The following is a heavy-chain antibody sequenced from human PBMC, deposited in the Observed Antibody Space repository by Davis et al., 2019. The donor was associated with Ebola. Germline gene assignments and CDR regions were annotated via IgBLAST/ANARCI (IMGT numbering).Heavy chain of an antibody. CDR1: GGSISSYY. D-gene: IGHD1-26*01. J-gene: IGHJ4*02. CDR2: IYYSGST. Sequence: MPGGSLRLSCTVSGGSISSYYWSWIRQPPGKGLEWIGYIYYSGSTNYNPSLKSRVTISVDTSKNQFSLKLSSGTAADTAVYYCARGGGSSKRTMGYWGQGTLVTVSS. CDR3: ARGGGSSKRTMGY. V-gene: IGHV4-59*08.